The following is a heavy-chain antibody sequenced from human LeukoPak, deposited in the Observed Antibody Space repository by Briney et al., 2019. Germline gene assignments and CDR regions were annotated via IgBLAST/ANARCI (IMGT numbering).Heavy chain of an antibody. CDR1: GFTFSNHA. Sequence: PGGALRLSCAASGFTFSNHAMSWVSQAPGKGLQWVSAISSSGGSTYYADSVKGRFTISRDNSKNTVYLQMNSLRGEDTSAYHCAKDIVVSGYYGMDVWGQGTTVIVSS. V-gene: IGHV3-23*01. CDR2: ISSSGGST. J-gene: IGHJ6*02. D-gene: IGHD2-21*01. CDR3: AKDIVVSGYYGMDV.